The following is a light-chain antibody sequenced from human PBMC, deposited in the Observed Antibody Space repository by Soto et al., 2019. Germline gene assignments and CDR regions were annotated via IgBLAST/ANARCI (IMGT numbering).Light chain of an antibody. CDR2: GTS. CDR3: QQPFTTPCS. V-gene: IGKV1-39*01. J-gene: IGKJ2*04. CDR1: QSIIRY. Sequence: DIQMTQSPSSLSASVGDSVTITCRASQSIIRYLNWYQQKPGKAPKLLIYGTSSLQSGVPSRFSGSGSGTDFTLTISTLQPEDFATYYCQQPFTTPCSFGQGTKLETK.